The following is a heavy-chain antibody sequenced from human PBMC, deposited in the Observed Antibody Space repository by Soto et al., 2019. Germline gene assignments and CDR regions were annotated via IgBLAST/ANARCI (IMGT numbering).Heavy chain of an antibody. D-gene: IGHD2-2*01. CDR1: GFTFSSYW. CDR3: ARVGEEYCSSTSCYLRPTRDYSNYLYYFDY. CDR2: INSDGSST. J-gene: IGHJ4*02. V-gene: IGHV3-74*01. Sequence: GGSLRLSCAASGFTFSSYWMHWVRQAPGKGLVWVSRINSDGSSTSYADSVKGRFTISRDNAKNTLYLQMNSLRAEDTAVYYCARVGEEYCSSTSCYLRPTRDYSNYLYYFDYWGQGTLVTVSS.